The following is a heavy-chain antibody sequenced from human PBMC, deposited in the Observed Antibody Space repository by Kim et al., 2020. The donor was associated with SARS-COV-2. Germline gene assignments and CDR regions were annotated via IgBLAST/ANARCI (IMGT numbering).Heavy chain of an antibody. V-gene: IGHV3-73*01. CDR3: TRWGSSGSAPLDY. D-gene: IGHD3-22*01. CDR1: GFSFSDSA. Sequence: GGSLRLSCAASGFSFSDSAIHWVRQCSGKGLEWVGRIRSKTNSYTTAYAASVKGRFTISRDDSRHTAYLQMNSLKTEDTAVYYCTRWGSSGSAPLDYWGQGSLVTVSS. J-gene: IGHJ4*02. CDR2: IRSKTNSYTT.